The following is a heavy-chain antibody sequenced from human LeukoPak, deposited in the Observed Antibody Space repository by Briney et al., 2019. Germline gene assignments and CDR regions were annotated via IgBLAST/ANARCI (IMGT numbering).Heavy chain of an antibody. CDR2: ISGSGGST. Sequence: GGSLRLSCAASGFTFSSYAMSWVRQAPGKGLEWVSAISGSGGSTYYADSVKGRLTISRDNSKNTLYLQMNSLRAEDTAVYYCAKDFWSGYRPYNWFDPWGQGTLVTVSS. V-gene: IGHV3-23*01. CDR3: AKDFWSGYRPYNWFDP. D-gene: IGHD3-3*01. CDR1: GFTFSSYA. J-gene: IGHJ5*02.